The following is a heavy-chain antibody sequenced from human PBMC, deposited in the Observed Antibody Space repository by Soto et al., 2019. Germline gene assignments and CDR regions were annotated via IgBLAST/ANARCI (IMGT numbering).Heavy chain of an antibody. V-gene: IGHV4-59*01. CDR1: GGSISSYY. D-gene: IGHD3-3*01. J-gene: IGHJ4*02. CDR3: ARAYDFPSHFDY. CDR2: IYYSGST. Sequence: PSETLSLTCTVSGGSISSYYWSWIRQPPGKGLEWIGYIYYSGSTNYNPSLKSRVTISVDTSKNQFPLKLSSVTAADTAVYYCARAYDFPSHFDYWGQGTLVTVSS.